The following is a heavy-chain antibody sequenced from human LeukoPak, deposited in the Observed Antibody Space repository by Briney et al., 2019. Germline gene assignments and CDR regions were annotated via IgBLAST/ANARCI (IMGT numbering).Heavy chain of an antibody. CDR1: GFTFSSYA. V-gene: IGHV3-23*01. CDR3: AKDLIASTVY. J-gene: IGHJ4*02. D-gene: IGHD6-13*01. CDR2: ISGSGGST. Sequence: PGGSLRLSCAASGFTFSSYAMSWVREAPGKGVEWVSAISGSGGSTYYADSVKGRFTISRDNSKNTLYLQMNSLRLEDTALYYCAKDLIASTVYWGQGTLVTVSS.